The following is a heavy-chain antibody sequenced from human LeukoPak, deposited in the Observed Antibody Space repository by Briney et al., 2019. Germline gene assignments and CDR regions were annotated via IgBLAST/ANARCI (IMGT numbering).Heavy chain of an antibody. CDR1: VSANY. Sequence: GGSLRLSCAVSANYMNWVRQAPGKGLEWVSVIYSGSSSTYYTDSVKGRFTISRHNSKNTLYLQMNSLRAEDTAVYYCARVGSGWYDFDHWGQGTLVTVSS. J-gene: IGHJ4*02. D-gene: IGHD6-19*01. CDR3: ARVGSGWYDFDH. CDR2: IYSGSSST. V-gene: IGHV3-53*04.